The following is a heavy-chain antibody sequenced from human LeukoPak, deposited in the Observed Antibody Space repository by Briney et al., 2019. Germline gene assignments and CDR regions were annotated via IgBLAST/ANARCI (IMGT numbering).Heavy chain of an antibody. Sequence: PSETLSLPCTVSGGSMSGSSAYWGWIRQPPGKGLEWIGSIYYTKNTYYNPSLESRFTISADTSKNQFSLTLGSVSATDTAVYYCASPRRFSCGYFHYWGQGTLVTVSS. J-gene: IGHJ4*02. V-gene: IGHV4-39*01. CDR1: GGSMSGSSAY. D-gene: IGHD5-18*01. CDR3: ASPRRFSCGYFHY. CDR2: IYYTKNT.